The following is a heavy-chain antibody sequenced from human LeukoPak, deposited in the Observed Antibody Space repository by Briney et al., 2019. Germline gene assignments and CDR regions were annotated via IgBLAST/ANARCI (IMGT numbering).Heavy chain of an antibody. Sequence: ASVKVSCKASGYTFTSYDINWERQATGQGLEWMGWMNPNSGNTGYAQKFQGRVTMTRNTSISTAYMELSSLRSEDTAVYYCARGPRIAARPRYYYYMDVWGKGTTVTVSS. J-gene: IGHJ6*03. D-gene: IGHD6-6*01. CDR2: MNPNSGNT. CDR1: GYTFTSYD. CDR3: ARGPRIAARPRYYYYMDV. V-gene: IGHV1-8*01.